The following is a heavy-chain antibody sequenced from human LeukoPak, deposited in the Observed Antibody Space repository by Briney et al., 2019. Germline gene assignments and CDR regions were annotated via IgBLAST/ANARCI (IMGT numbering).Heavy chain of an antibody. J-gene: IGHJ5*02. D-gene: IGHD2-2*01. CDR2: ISSSSSYI. CDR1: GFTFSSYS. Sequence: PGGSLRLSCAASGFTFSSYSMNWVRQAPGKGLEWVSSISSSSSYIYYADSVKGRFTISRDNAKNSLYLQMNSLRAEDTAVYYCARGVVPAAIGFDPWGQGTLVTASS. V-gene: IGHV3-21*01. CDR3: ARGVVPAAIGFDP.